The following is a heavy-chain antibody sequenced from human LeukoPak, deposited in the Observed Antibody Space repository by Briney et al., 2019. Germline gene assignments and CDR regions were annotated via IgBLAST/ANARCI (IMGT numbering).Heavy chain of an antibody. CDR3: ARESLWSGYFSDGMDV. D-gene: IGHD3-3*01. CDR1: GYTFTSYG. Sequence: GASVKVSCKASGYTFTSYGISWVRQAPGQGLERMGWISAYNGNTNYAQKLQGRVTMTTDTSTSTAYMELRSLRSDDTAVYYCARESLWSGYFSDGMDVWGQGTTVTVSS. J-gene: IGHJ6*02. CDR2: ISAYNGNT. V-gene: IGHV1-18*01.